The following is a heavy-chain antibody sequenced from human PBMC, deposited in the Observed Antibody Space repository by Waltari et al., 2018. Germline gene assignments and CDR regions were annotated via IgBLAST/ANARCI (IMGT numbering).Heavy chain of an antibody. J-gene: IGHJ4*02. V-gene: IGHV3-30*18. CDR1: GVTFISYG. CDR3: AKGGGIGSSGWLFDY. D-gene: IGHD6-19*01. Sequence: QVQLVESGGGVVQPGRSLRLSCAASGVTFISYGMHWVPQAPGKGLERVAVISYDGSNKYYADSVKGRFTISRDNSKNTLYLQMNSLRAEDTAVYYCAKGGGIGSSGWLFDYWGQGTLVTVSS. CDR2: ISYDGSNK.